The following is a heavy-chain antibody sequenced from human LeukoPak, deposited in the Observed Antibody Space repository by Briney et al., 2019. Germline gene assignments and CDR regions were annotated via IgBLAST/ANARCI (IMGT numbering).Heavy chain of an antibody. V-gene: IGHV3-21*01. D-gene: IGHD3-16*01. CDR3: ARDLEVGGGFFDY. Sequence: PGGSLRLSCAASGFTFSSYSMNWVRRAPGKGLEGVSSISSSSSNIYYADSVKGRFTIARDNAKNSLYLQMNSLRAEDTAVYYCARDLEVGGGFFDYWGQGILVTVSS. CDR2: ISSSSSNI. J-gene: IGHJ4*02. CDR1: GFTFSSYS.